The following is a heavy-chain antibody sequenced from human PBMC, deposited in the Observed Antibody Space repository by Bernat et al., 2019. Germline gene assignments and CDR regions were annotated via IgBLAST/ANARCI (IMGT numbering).Heavy chain of an antibody. D-gene: IGHD3-3*01. V-gene: IGHV1-46*01. Sequence: QVQLVQSGAEVKKPGASVKVSCKASGYTFTSYYMHWVRQAPGQGLEWMGIIKPSGGSTSYAQKFQGRVTMTRDTSTSTVYMELSSLRSEDTAVYYCARSSITIFGVVIEAGLFDYWGQGTLVTVSS. J-gene: IGHJ4*02. CDR2: IKPSGGST. CDR1: GYTFTSYY. CDR3: ARSSITIFGVVIEAGLFDY.